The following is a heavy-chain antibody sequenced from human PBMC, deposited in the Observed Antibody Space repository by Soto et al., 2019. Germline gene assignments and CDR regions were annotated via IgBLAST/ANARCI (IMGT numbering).Heavy chain of an antibody. D-gene: IGHD1-26*01. V-gene: IGHV1-18*01. CDR1: GYTFTKYG. Sequence: ASGKVSCKASGYTFTKYGISWVRQAPGQGLEWMGWISGYNGNTNYAQKYQGRITMTIDTSTTTAYMELGSLTSDDTAVYYCAKNGQLHYYYYGMDVWGQGTTVTVSP. CDR2: ISGYNGNT. J-gene: IGHJ6*01. CDR3: AKNGQLHYYYYGMDV.